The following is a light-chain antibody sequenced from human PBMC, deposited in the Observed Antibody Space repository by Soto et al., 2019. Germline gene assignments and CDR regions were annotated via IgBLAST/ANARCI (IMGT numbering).Light chain of an antibody. CDR2: DVS. CDR1: SGDVGAYNS. V-gene: IGLV2-14*03. J-gene: IGLJ1*01. CDR3: CSYTSGSTLYV. Sequence: QSALTQPASVSGSPGQSITISCTGTSGDVGAYNSVSWFQQHPGQAPKLMIFDVSSRPSGVSNRFSGSKSGNTASLTISGLQAEDEADYYCCSYTSGSTLYVFGTGTKAPS.